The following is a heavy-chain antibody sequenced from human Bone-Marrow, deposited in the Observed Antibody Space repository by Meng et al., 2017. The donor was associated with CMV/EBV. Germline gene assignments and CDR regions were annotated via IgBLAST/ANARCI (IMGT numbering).Heavy chain of an antibody. Sequence: GGSLRLSCAASGFTFSSYSMNWVRQAPGKGLEWVSYISSSASTIYYADSVRGRFTISRDNAKNSLYLQMTSLRAEDTAVYYCARDIVGPSEYYFDYWGQGTLVTVSS. V-gene: IGHV3-48*04. D-gene: IGHD2-21*01. CDR3: ARDIVGPSEYYFDY. CDR1: GFTFSSYS. J-gene: IGHJ4*02. CDR2: ISSSASTI.